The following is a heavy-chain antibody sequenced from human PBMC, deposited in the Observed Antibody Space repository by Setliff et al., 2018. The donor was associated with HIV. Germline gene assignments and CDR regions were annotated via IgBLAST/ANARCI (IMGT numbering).Heavy chain of an antibody. J-gene: IGHJ3*02. CDR2: VYPSDGST. Sequence: VSCKASGYTFTSYYMHWVRQAPGQGLEWMGMVYPSDGSTSYAQKFQGRVTMTRDTSTSTIYMELNGLTSEDTAVYYCARDNTAFDIWGQGTMVTVSS. V-gene: IGHV1-46*01. CDR3: ARDNTAFDI. CDR1: GYTFTSYY. D-gene: IGHD2-2*02.